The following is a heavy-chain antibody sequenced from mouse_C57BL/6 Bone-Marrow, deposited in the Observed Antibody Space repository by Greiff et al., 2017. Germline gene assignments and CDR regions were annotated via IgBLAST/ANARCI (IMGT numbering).Heavy chain of an antibody. CDR3: TKYYGSPYYYAIDY. CDR1: GFTFSSYA. D-gene: IGHD1-1*01. J-gene: IGHJ4*01. Sequence: EVKLVESGEGLVKPGGSLKLSCAASGFTFSSYAMSWVRQTPEKRLEWVAYISSGGDYIYYADTVKGRFTISRDNATNTLYLQMSSLKSEDTAMYYWTKYYGSPYYYAIDYWGQGTSVTVSS. V-gene: IGHV5-9-1*02. CDR2: ISSGGDYI.